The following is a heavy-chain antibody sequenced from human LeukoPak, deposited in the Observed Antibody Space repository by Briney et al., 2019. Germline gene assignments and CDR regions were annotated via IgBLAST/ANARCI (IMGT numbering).Heavy chain of an antibody. J-gene: IGHJ5*02. CDR1: GGSFSGYY. CDR3: ASLIVVVTTGWFDP. V-gene: IGHV4-34*01. CDR2: INHSGST. Sequence: SETLSLTCAVYGGSFSGYYWSWIRQPPGKGLEWIGAINHSGSTNYNPSLKSRVTISVDTSKNQFSLKLSSVTAADTAVYYCASLIVVVTTGWFDPWGQGTLVTVSS. D-gene: IGHD3-22*01.